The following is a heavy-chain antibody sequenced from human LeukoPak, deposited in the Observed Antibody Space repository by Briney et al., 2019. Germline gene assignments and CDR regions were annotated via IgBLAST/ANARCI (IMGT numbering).Heavy chain of an antibody. CDR1: GGSISGYY. CDR2: IYNSGNT. CDR3: ARDTYYYYYMDV. Sequence: SETLSLTCTVSGGSISGYYWSWIRQPPGEGLEWIGYIYNSGNTNYNPSLKSRVTISVDTSKNQFSLKLTSVTAADTAVYYCARDTYYYYYMDVWGKGTTVTISS. V-gene: IGHV4-59*01. J-gene: IGHJ6*03.